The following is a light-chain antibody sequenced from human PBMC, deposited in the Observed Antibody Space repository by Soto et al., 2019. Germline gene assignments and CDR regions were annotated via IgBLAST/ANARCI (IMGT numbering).Light chain of an antibody. CDR1: SSDIGGYYY. Sequence: QSSLTQPASVSGSPGQSITICCTGTSSDIGGYYYVSWYQHHPGKAPKLLIYQVTNRPSRVSNRFSGSKSGNTASLTISGLQADDEADYYCTSYSSSDIFYVFGTGTKVTVL. CDR3: TSYSSSDIFYV. V-gene: IGLV2-14*01. CDR2: QVT. J-gene: IGLJ1*01.